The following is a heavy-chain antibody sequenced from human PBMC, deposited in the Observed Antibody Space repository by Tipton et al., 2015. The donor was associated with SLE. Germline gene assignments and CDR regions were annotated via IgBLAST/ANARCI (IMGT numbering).Heavy chain of an antibody. D-gene: IGHD2-21*01. CDR2: MSGSGGST. J-gene: IGHJ6*03. CDR3: ARAAIPSRYHSYYMDV. Sequence: SLRLSCAASGFTFSTYAMSWVRQAPGKGLEWVSAMSGSGGSTYYADSVKGRFTISRDYSKNTLYLQMNSLRAEDTAVYYCARAAIPSRYHSYYMDVWGKGTTITVSS. V-gene: IGHV3-23*01. CDR1: GFTFSTYA.